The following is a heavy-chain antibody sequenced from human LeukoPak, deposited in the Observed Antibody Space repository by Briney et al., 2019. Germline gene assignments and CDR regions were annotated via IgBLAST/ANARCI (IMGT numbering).Heavy chain of an antibody. CDR3: ARVGIVVVPAASAFDI. CDR2: IYTSGST. V-gene: IGHV4-4*07. Sequence: SETLSLTCTVSGGSISSYYWSWIRQPAGKGLEWIGRIYTSGSTNYNPSLKSRVTMSVGTSKNQFSLKLSSVTAADTAVYYCARVGIVVVPAASAFDIWGQGTMVTVSS. D-gene: IGHD2-2*01. J-gene: IGHJ3*02. CDR1: GGSISSYY.